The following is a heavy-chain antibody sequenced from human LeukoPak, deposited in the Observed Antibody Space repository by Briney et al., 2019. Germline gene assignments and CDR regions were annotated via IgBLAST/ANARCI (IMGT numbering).Heavy chain of an antibody. V-gene: IGHV3-30-3*01. J-gene: IGHJ4*02. CDR3: ARDRRGRDGYFDY. D-gene: IGHD5-24*01. CDR2: ISYDGSNK. CDR1: GFTFSSYA. Sequence: PGRSLRLSCAASGFTFSSYAMHWVRQAPGKGLEWVAVISYDGSNKYYADSVKGRFTISRDNSKNTLYLQMNSLRAEDTAVYYCARDRRGRDGYFDYWGQGTLVTVSS.